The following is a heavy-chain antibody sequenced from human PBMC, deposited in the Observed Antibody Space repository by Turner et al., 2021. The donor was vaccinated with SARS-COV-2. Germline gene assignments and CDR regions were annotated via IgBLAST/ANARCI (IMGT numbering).Heavy chain of an antibody. V-gene: IGHV4-39*01. J-gene: IGHJ3*02. D-gene: IGHD6-19*01. Sequence: QLQLQEPGPGLVKPSETLSLPCTFSGCPNSSSSYYWGWIRQPPGKGLEWIGSIYYSGSTYYNPSLKSRVTISVDTSKNQFSLKLNSVTAADTAVYYCASPGGNSGWFFAYDIWGQGTMVTVSS. CDR3: ASPGGNSGWFFAYDI. CDR2: IYYSGST. CDR1: GCPNSSSSYY.